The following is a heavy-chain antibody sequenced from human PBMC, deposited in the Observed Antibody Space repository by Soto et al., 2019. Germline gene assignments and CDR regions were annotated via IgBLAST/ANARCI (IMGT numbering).Heavy chain of an antibody. CDR2: INPNSGGT. V-gene: IGHV1-2*04. Sequence: ASVKVSCKASGYTFTGYYMHWVRQAPGQGLEWMGWINPNSGGTNYAQKFQGWVTMTRDTSISTAYMELSRLRSDDTAVYYCATFPVRGYGYIYWGQGTLVTVSS. J-gene: IGHJ4*02. CDR3: ATFPVRGYGYIY. CDR1: GYTFTGYY. D-gene: IGHD5-18*01.